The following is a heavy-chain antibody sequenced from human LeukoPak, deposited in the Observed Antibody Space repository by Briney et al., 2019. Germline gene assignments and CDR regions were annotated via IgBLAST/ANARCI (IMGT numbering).Heavy chain of an antibody. V-gene: IGHV3-30*03. Sequence: GGSLRLSCAASGFTFSSYGMHWVRQAPGKGLEWVAVISYDGSNKYYADSVKGRFTISRDNSKNTLYLQMNSLRAEDTAVYYRATADSSGYGIDYWGQGTLVTVSS. J-gene: IGHJ4*02. D-gene: IGHD3-22*01. CDR1: GFTFSSYG. CDR3: ATADSSGYGIDY. CDR2: ISYDGSNK.